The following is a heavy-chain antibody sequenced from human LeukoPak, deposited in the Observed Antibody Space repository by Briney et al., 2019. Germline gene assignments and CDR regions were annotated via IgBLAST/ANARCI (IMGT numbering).Heavy chain of an antibody. CDR1: GFTFSDYY. V-gene: IGHV3-11*04. D-gene: IGHD3-10*01. CDR2: ITNSGSTT. Sequence: GGSLRLSCVASGFTFSDYYMSWIRQAPGKGLEWISYITNSGSTTFYADSVKGRFSISRDNANNSLYLQINSLRAEDTAVYYCARIMVRGVIILFDYWGQGTLVTVSS. CDR3: ARIMVRGVIILFDY. J-gene: IGHJ4*02.